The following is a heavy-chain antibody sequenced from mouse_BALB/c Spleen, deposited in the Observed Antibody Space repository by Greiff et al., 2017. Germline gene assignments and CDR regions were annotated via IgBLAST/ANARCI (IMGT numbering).Heavy chain of an antibody. CDR2: IWGDGST. CDR3: AREGGAMDY. CDR1: GFSLTGYG. V-gene: IGHV2-6-7*02. Sequence: VQLQESGPGLVAPSQSLSITCTVSGFSLTGYGVNWVRQPPGKGLEWLGMIWGDGSTDYNSALKSRLSISKDNSKSQVFLKMNSLQTDYTARYYCAREGGAMDYWGQGTSVTVSS. J-gene: IGHJ4*01.